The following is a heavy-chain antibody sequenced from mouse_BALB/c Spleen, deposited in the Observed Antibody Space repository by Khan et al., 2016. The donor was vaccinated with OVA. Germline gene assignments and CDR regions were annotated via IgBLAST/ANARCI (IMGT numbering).Heavy chain of an antibody. J-gene: IGHJ1*01. D-gene: IGHD2-4*01. CDR1: GFSLTGFG. Sequence: VQLQESGPGLVAPSQSLSITCTVSGFSLTGFGVNWVRQPPGKGLEWLGMKWGDGSTDYNSRLKSRLSISKDKSKSQVFLKMNSLQTDDTARYYCARYDYDVGFDVWGAGTTVTVSS. CDR2: KWGDGST. V-gene: IGHV2-6-7*01. CDR3: ARYDYDVGFDV.